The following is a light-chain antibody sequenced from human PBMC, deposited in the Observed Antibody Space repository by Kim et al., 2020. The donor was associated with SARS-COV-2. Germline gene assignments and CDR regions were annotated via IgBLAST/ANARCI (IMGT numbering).Light chain of an antibody. CDR1: QKVNSG. V-gene: IGKV1-5*03. CDR3: QHYNHFPWT. Sequence: SGGEKVTITCGARQKVNSGLAWYQQRPGNAPKLLIYRTSILEIGVPSRFIGSGSGTEYTLTIDGLQPDDFATYYCQHYNHFPWTFGQGTKLEI. J-gene: IGKJ2*02. CDR2: RTS.